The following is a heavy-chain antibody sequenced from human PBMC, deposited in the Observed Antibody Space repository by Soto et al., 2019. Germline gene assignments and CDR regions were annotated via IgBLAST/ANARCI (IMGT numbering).Heavy chain of an antibody. CDR1: GYSFTSYW. V-gene: IGHV5-51*01. J-gene: IGHJ3*02. Sequence: GGPLKISCKGSGYSFTSYWIGWVRQMPGKGLEWMGIIYPGDSDTRYSPSFQGQVTISADKSISTAYLQWSSLKASDTAMYYCASQVASYYDFSSGYDGYAFDIWVQGPMATVS. CDR2: IYPGDSDT. CDR3: ASQVASYYDFSSGYDGYAFDI. D-gene: IGHD3-3*01.